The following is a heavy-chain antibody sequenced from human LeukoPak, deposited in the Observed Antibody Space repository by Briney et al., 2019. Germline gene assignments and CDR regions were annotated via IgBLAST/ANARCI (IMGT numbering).Heavy chain of an antibody. CDR3: ASRSSIWSGYQDTLYYFDS. Sequence: PSGTLSLTGTVPGGSISSYYWSWIRKPLGKRLDWIGHIYYGGSNNNNPPLKSRVTITVDTSKNQFSLKLSSVPAADTAVYYCASRSSIWSGYQDTLYYFDSWGQGTLVTVSS. V-gene: IGHV4-59*01. CDR1: GGSISSYY. CDR2: IYYGGSN. D-gene: IGHD3-3*01. J-gene: IGHJ4*02.